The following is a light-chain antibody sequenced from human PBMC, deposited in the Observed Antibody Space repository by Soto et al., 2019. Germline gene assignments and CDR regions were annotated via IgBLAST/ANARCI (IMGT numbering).Light chain of an antibody. CDR3: QQSYSSPPA. V-gene: IGKV1-39*01. CDR1: QSISSF. J-gene: IGKJ1*01. Sequence: DIQMTQSPSSLSASVGDRVTITCRASQSISSFLNWYQQKPGKAPKLLIYAASSLQSGVPSRFRGSGSGTDFTLTISSLQPEDFATYYCQQSYSSPPAFGHGTKVDIK. CDR2: AAS.